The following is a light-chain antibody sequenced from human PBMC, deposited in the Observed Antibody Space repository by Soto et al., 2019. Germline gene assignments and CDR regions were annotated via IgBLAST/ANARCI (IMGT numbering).Light chain of an antibody. CDR3: SSYTTSNTRQIV. Sequence: QSVLTQPASVSGSPGQSITISCTGTSSDVGGYNYVSWYQHHPGKAPKLIIYDVSNRASGVSIRFSGSKSDNTASLTISGLQPEDEADYHCSSYTTSNTRQIVFGTGTKLTVL. CDR1: SSDVGGYNY. V-gene: IGLV2-14*03. J-gene: IGLJ1*01. CDR2: DVS.